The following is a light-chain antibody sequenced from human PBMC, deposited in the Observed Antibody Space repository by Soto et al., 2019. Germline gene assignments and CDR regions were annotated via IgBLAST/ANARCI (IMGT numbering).Light chain of an antibody. CDR1: SSDVGTYNL. CDR3: CSYAGSSYV. Sequence: QSALTQPASVSGSPGQSITISCTGSSSDVGTYNLVSWYQQHPGEAPKLMIYEVTKRPSGVSYRFSGSKSCNTASLTISGLQAEDEADYYCCSYAGSSYVFGTGTKLIVL. J-gene: IGLJ1*01. V-gene: IGLV2-23*02. CDR2: EVT.